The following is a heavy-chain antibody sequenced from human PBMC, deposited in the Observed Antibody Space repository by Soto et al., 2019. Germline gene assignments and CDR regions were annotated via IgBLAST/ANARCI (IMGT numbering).Heavy chain of an antibody. CDR2: IYPGDSDT. J-gene: IGHJ4*02. V-gene: IGHV5-51*01. CDR3: ARTDYYGSGNLNY. Sequence: PXXSLKISCEGSANSFTSHWIAWVRQMPGKGLEWMGIIYPGDSDTRYSPSFQGQVTISADKSINTAYLQWSSLKASDTAMYYCARTDYYGSGNLNYWGQGTLVTVSS. CDR1: ANSFTSHW. D-gene: IGHD3-10*01.